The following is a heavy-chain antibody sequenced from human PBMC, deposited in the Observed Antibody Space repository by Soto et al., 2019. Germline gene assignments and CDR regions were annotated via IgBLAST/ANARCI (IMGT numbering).Heavy chain of an antibody. D-gene: IGHD6-13*01. CDR1: GYTFSNFW. CDR2: IYPGDQET. J-gene: IGHJ4*02. CDR3: ARSPRSSPYFDY. V-gene: IGHV5-51*01. Sequence: GESLKISCQCSGYTFSNFWIGWVRQLPGRGLEWTGIIYPGDQETRYSPSFHGKVTISADKSINTAYLQWNSLEASDTAFYFCARSPRSSPYFDYWGQGALVTVSS.